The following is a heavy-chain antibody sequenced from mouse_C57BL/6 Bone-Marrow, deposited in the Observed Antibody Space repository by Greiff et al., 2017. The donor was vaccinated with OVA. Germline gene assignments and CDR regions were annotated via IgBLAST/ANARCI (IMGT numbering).Heavy chain of an antibody. CDR1: GYTFTDYE. D-gene: IGHD2-5*01. CDR3: TRDYSNPYYFDY. CDR2: IDPETGGT. V-gene: IGHV1-15*01. J-gene: IGHJ2*01. Sequence: QVQLQQSGAELVRPGASVTLSCKASGYTFTDYEMHWVKQTPVHGLEWIGAIDPETGGTAYNQKFKGKAILTADKSSSTAYMELRSLTSEDSAVYYCTRDYSNPYYFDYWGQGTTLTVSS.